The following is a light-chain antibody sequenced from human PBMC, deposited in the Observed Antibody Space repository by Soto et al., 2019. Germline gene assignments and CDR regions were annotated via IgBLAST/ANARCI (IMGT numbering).Light chain of an antibody. V-gene: IGKV1-27*01. CDR3: QKYNRAPLT. CDR2: AAS. Sequence: DIQMTQSPSSLSASVGDRVTITCRASQGISNYLAWYQQKPGKVPKVLIYAASTLQSGVPSRFSAIGSGTDFTLTISSLLPEDVATYYCQKYNRAPLTFGGGTKVDIK. CDR1: QGISNY. J-gene: IGKJ4*01.